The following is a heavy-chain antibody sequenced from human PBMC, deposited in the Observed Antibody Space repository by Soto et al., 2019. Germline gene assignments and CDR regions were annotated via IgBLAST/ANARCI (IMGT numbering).Heavy chain of an antibody. J-gene: IGHJ5*02. D-gene: IGHD3-3*01. Sequence: TSETVSLTCTVSGGSISSSSYYWGWIRQPPGKGLEWIGSIYYSGSTYYNPSLKSRVTISVDTSKNRFSLKLSSVTAADTAVYYCARYMGYYDFWSGYYTANNWFDPWGQGTLVTVSS. V-gene: IGHV4-39*02. CDR3: ARYMGYYDFWSGYYTANNWFDP. CDR1: GGSISSSSYY. CDR2: IYYSGST.